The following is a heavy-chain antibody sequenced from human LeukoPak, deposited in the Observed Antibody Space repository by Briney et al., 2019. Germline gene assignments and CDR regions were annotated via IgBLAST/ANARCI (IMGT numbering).Heavy chain of an antibody. CDR2: IIPIFGTA. CDR3: ASVRYYGSGSYKSDY. CDR1: GGTFSSYA. D-gene: IGHD3-10*01. V-gene: IGHV1-69*05. J-gene: IGHJ4*02. Sequence: SVKVSCKASGGTFSSYAISWVRQAPGQGLEWMGRIIPIFGTANYAQKFQGRVTITTDESTSTAYMGLSSLRSEDTAVYYCASVRYYGSGSYKSDYWGQGTLVTVSS.